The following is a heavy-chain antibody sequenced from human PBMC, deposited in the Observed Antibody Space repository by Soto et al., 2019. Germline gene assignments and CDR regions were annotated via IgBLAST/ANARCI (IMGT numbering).Heavy chain of an antibody. D-gene: IGHD5-12*01. CDR3: ARDAVSTIGNFDF. Sequence: XSVKVSCKASVYTFISYYIHWVRQAPGQGLEWMGWINPNSGATNYPQKFQGRVTMTRDRSITTAYMELSRLKSDDTALYFCARDAVSTIGNFDFWGQGTPVTVSS. CDR1: VYTFISYY. CDR2: INPNSGAT. J-gene: IGHJ4*02. V-gene: IGHV1-2*02.